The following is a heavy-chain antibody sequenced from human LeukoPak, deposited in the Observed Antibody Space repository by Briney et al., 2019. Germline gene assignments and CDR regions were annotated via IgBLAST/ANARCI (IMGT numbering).Heavy chain of an antibody. CDR1: GFTFNNYW. Sequence: SGGSLRLSCAASGFTFNNYWLTWVRQAPGKGLEWVAKISRDGSQQYYVDSVKDRFTISRDDAKDSVSLQLNNLRAEDSALYKCVRAGVTSQFGETYWYFDVWGRGTLVTVSS. CDR3: VRAGVTSQFGETYWYFDV. CDR2: ISRDGSQQ. V-gene: IGHV3-7*01. J-gene: IGHJ2*01. D-gene: IGHD3-3*01.